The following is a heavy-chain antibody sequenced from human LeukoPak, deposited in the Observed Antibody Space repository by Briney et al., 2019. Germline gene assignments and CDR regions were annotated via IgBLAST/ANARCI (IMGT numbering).Heavy chain of an antibody. CDR3: ARGPAYYYDRRGPWFDP. V-gene: IGHV4-34*01. CDR2: INHSGST. D-gene: IGHD3-22*01. J-gene: IGHJ5*02. Sequence: SETLSLTCAVYGGSFSGYYWSWIRQPPGKGLEWIGEINHSGSTNYNPSLKSRVTKSVDTSKNQFSLKLSSVTAADTAVYYCARGPAYYYDRRGPWFDPWGQGTLVTVSS. CDR1: GGSFSGYY.